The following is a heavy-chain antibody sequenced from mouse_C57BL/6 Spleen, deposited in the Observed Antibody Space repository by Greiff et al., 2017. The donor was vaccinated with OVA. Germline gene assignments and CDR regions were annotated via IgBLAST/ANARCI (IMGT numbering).Heavy chain of an antibody. J-gene: IGHJ4*01. D-gene: IGHD2-4*01. V-gene: IGHV1-26*01. Sequence: VQLQQSGPELVKPGASVKISCKASGYTFTDYYMNWVKQSHGKSLEWIGDINPNNGGTSYNQKFKGKATLTVDKSSSTAYMELRSLTSEDSAVYYCARTYYDYPHAMDYWGQGTSVTVSS. CDR2: INPNNGGT. CDR1: GYTFTDYY. CDR3: ARTYYDYPHAMDY.